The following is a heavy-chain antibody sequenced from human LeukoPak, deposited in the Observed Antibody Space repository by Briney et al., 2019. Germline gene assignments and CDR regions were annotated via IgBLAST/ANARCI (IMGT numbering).Heavy chain of an antibody. CDR1: GASFSGYY. V-gene: IGHV4-34*01. CDR3: ARGSGTYTPLDS. CDR2: INHRGST. Sequence: SETLSLTCAVYGASFSGYYWSWIRQPPGKGLEWIGEINHRGSTNYKPSLKSRVTMSIDTSKNQFSLKLSSVTAADTAVYYCARGSGTYTPLDSWGQGTLVTVSS. D-gene: IGHD1-26*01. J-gene: IGHJ4*02.